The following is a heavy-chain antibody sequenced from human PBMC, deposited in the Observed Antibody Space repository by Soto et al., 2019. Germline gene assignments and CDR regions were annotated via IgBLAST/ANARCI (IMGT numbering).Heavy chain of an antibody. J-gene: IGHJ5*02. CDR2: IYYSGST. V-gene: IGHV4-30-4*01. CDR1: GGSISSGDYY. CDR3: AGGGHYYDSGGYSPP. D-gene: IGHD3-22*01. Sequence: QVQLQESGPGLVKPSQTLSLTCTVSGGSISSGDYYWSWIRQPPGKGLEWIGYIYYSGSTYYNPSLKSRVTISVDTSKTQFPLRLSSVTAADTAVYYWAGGGHYYDSGGYSPPWGQGPLVTVSS.